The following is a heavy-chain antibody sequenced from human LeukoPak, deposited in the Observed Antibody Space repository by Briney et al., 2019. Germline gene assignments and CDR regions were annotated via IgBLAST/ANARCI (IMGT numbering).Heavy chain of an antibody. CDR2: IIPIFGTA. J-gene: IGHJ4*02. D-gene: IGHD6-13*01. V-gene: IGHV1-69*13. CDR1: GGTFSSYA. Sequence: GASVKVSCKASGGTFSSYAISWVRQAPGQGLEWMGGIIPIFGTANYAQKFQGRVTITADESTSTAYMELRSLRSDDTAVYYCAREGSSWSPDYWGQGTLVTVSS. CDR3: AREGSSWSPDY.